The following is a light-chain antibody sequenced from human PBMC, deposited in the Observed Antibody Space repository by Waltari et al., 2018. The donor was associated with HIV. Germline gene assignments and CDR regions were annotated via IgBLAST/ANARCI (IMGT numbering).Light chain of an antibody. Sequence: QSVLTQPPSVSAAPGQKVTISCSGSISNIGDNYLSWFQQLPGTAPKLLIDEKNIRPSGIPDRFSGSKSGTSATLGITGLQTGDEADYYCGTWDSSLSAWVFGGGTKLTVL. CDR3: GTWDSSLSAWV. CDR1: ISNIGDNY. V-gene: IGLV1-51*02. CDR2: EKN. J-gene: IGLJ3*02.